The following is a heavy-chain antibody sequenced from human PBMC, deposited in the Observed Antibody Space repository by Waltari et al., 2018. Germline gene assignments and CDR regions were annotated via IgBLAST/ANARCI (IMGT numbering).Heavy chain of an antibody. D-gene: IGHD3-10*01. V-gene: IGHV4-38-2*02. CDR2: ISHSGKT. CDR3: VRDLGGSGNSWFDA. CDR1: SYSIRRGYF. Sequence: QVQLQESGPGLARPSETLSLTCFVSSYSIRRGYFWGWIRQPPGKGLEWIGSISHSGKTYYNPSLQSRLSLSVDTSKNQFALKVTSVTAADTAIYYCVRDLGGSGNSWFDAWGQGTLVTVSS. J-gene: IGHJ5*02.